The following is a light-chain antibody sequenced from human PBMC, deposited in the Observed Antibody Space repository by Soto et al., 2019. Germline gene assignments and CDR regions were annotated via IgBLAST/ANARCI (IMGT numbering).Light chain of an antibody. CDR1: SSDVGNYNL. Sequence: QSVLTQPASVSGSPGQSITISCTGTSSDVGNYNLVSWYQQHPGKAPKLMIYEVNKRPSGVSNRFSGSKSGNTASLTISGLQAEDEADYCCRSYTTRSTYVFGPGTK. J-gene: IGLJ1*01. CDR3: RSYTTRSTYV. V-gene: IGLV2-23*02. CDR2: EVN.